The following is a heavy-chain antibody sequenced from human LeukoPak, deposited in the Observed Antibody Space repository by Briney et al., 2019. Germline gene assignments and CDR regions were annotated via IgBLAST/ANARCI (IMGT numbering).Heavy chain of an antibody. CDR3: AKPMYSTVTTSPDAFDI. J-gene: IGHJ3*02. CDR2: ISYDGSNK. Sequence: GGSLRLSCAASGFTFSSYGMHWVRQAPGKGLEWVAVISYDGSNKYYADSVKGRFTISRDNSKNTLYLQMNSLRAEDTAVYYCAKPMYSTVTTSPDAFDIWGQGTMVSVSS. V-gene: IGHV3-30*18. D-gene: IGHD4-17*01. CDR1: GFTFSSYG.